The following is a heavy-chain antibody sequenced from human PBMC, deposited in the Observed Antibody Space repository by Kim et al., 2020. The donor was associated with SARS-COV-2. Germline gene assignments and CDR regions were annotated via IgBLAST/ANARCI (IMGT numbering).Heavy chain of an antibody. J-gene: IGHJ4*02. D-gene: IGHD3-22*01. CDR2: ISGSGGRT. CDR1: GFTFSSYA. Sequence: GGSLRLSCVASGFTFSSYAMSWVRQAPGKGLEWVSDISGSGGRTYYADSVKGRVTISRDNFKNTLYLQMNSLRAEDTAVYYCAKDPQTYYYDTCGYCCGQGTLVTVSS. V-gene: IGHV3-23*01. CDR3: AKDPQTYYYDTCGYC.